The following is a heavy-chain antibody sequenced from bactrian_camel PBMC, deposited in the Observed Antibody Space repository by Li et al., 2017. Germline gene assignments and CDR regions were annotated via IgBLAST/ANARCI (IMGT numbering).Heavy chain of an antibody. J-gene: IGHJ7*01. CDR2: IYSGHALHDT. Sequence: HVQLVESGGGSVQAGGSLKLTCVASGDEGSSACMGWFRQAPGKGREAVATIYSGHALHDTWYADPVKGRFSISRDNTKNTLYLQMNNLKSDDAGMYYCAASSGRLWDRYGCYFDPAGMDYWGKGTQVTVS. CDR1: GDEGSSAC. D-gene: IGHD2*01. V-gene: IGHV3S54*01.